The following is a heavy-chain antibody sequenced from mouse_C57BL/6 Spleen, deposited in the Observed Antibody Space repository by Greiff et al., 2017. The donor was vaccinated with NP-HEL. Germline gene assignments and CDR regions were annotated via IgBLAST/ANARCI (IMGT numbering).Heavy chain of an antibody. V-gene: IGHV5-9-1*02. J-gene: IGHJ4*01. CDR2: ISSGGDYI. CDR1: GFTFSSYA. Sequence: EVKLVESGEGLVKPGGSLKLSCAASGFTFSSYAMSWVRQTPEKRLEWVAYISSGGDYIYYADTVKGRFTISRDNARNTLYLQMSSLKSEDTAMYYCTRAYSNLYAMGYWGQGTSVTVSS. D-gene: IGHD2-5*01. CDR3: TRAYSNLYAMGY.